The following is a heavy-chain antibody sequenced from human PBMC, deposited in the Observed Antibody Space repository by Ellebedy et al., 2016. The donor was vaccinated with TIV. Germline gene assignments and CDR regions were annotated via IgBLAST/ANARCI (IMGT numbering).Heavy chain of an antibody. CDR3: ARGTVALQSLKDFDS. V-gene: IGHV4-59*12. Sequence: SETLSLTXAVYGGSFSGYYWSWIRQPPGKGLEWIGYIYYSGSTNYNPSLKSRVTISVDTSKNQFSLKLRSVTAADTAVYYCARGTVALQSLKDFDSWGQGTLVTVSS. J-gene: IGHJ4*02. CDR1: GGSFSGYY. CDR2: IYYSGST. D-gene: IGHD6-19*01.